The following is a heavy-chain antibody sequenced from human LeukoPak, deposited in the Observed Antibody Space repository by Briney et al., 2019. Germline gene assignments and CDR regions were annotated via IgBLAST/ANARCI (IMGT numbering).Heavy chain of an antibody. CDR2: IKQDGSEK. D-gene: IGHD6-13*01. J-gene: IGHJ4*02. V-gene: IGHV3-7*01. Sequence: GGSLRLSCAASGFTFSSYWMSWVRQAPGKGLEWVANIKQDGSEKYYVDSVKGRFTISRDNAKNSLYLQMNSLRAEDTAVYYCARDQGYKVQQQLVYYFDYWGQGTLVTVSS. CDR3: ARDQGYKVQQQLVYYFDY. CDR1: GFTFSSYW.